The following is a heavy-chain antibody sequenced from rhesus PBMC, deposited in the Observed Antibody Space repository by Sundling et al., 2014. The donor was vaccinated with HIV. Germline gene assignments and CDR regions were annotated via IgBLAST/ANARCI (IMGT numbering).Heavy chain of an antibody. CDR2: INDNSGST. V-gene: IGHV4-80*01. J-gene: IGHJ4*01. CDR3: AISLTGTTFDY. CDR1: GASISSYW. Sequence: QVQLQESGPGLVKPSETLSLTCTVSGASISSYWWSWIRQSPGKGLEWIGEINDNSGSTNYNPSLKSRVTISRDTSKNQFSLKLNSVTAADTAVYYCAISLTGTTFDYWGQESWSPSPQ. D-gene: IGHD1-20*01.